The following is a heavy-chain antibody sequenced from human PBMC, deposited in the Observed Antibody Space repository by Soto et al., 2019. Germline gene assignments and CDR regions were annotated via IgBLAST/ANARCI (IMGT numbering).Heavy chain of an antibody. V-gene: IGHV1-18*01. Sequence: ASVKVSCKASGYTFTSYGISWVRQAPGQGLEWMGWISAYNGNTNYAQKLQGRVTMTTDTSTSTAYMELRSLRSDDTAVYYCARDPAAGTSRYYYYYGMDVWGQGTTVTVSS. CDR3: ARDPAAGTSRYYYYYGMDV. CDR1: GYTFTSYG. J-gene: IGHJ6*02. D-gene: IGHD6-13*01. CDR2: ISAYNGNT.